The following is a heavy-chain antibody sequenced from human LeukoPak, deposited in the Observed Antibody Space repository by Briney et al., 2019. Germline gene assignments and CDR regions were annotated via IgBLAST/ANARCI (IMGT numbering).Heavy chain of an antibody. CDR1: GGSNSSYY. D-gene: IGHD6-13*01. CDR2: IYTSGST. Sequence: PSENLSLTCTVSGGSNSSYYWSWIPQPPGKGLVWIGYIYTSGSTNYNPSLKSLVTISVDTSKNHFSLKLSSVTAADTAVYYCARLGSSSWYHWFDPWGQGTLVTVSS. J-gene: IGHJ5*02. V-gene: IGHV4-4*08. CDR3: ARLGSSSWYHWFDP.